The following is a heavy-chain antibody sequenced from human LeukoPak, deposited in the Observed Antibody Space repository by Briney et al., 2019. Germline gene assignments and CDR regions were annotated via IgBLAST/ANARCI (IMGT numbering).Heavy chain of an antibody. Sequence: YWSWIRQPPGKGLEWMGIIYPGDSDTRYSPSFQGQVTISADKSISTAYLQWSSLKASDTAMYYCARGPDIVVVPAARYFDYWGQGTLVTVSS. CDR2: IYPGDSDT. V-gene: IGHV5-51*01. J-gene: IGHJ4*02. CDR1: YW. D-gene: IGHD2-2*01. CDR3: ARGPDIVVVPAARYFDY.